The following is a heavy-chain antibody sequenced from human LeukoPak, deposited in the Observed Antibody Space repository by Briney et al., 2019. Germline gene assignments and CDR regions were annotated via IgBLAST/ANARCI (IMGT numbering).Heavy chain of an antibody. CDR3: ARDHGRVGRGPPGHYYMDV. CDR2: ISAYNGNT. J-gene: IGHJ6*03. CDR1: GYTFTSYG. V-gene: IGHV1-18*01. Sequence: GASVKVSCKASGYTFTSYGISWVRQAPGQGLEWMGWISAYNGNTNYAQKLQGRVTMTTDTSTSTAYMELRSLRSDDTAVYYCARDHGRVGRGPPGHYYMDVWGKGTTVTVSS. D-gene: IGHD2-15*01.